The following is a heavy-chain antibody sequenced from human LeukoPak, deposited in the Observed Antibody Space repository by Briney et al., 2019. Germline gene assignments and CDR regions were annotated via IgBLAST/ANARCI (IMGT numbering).Heavy chain of an antibody. Sequence: PSETLSLTCTVSSGSINNYYWSCIRQPPGKGLEWIGYILFSGSTNYNPSVKSRVTISVDMSRNQFSLKLSSVTAADTAVYYCARTNQISETAFDIWGQGTMVIASS. CDR2: ILFSGST. D-gene: IGHD1-14*01. V-gene: IGHV4-59*01. J-gene: IGHJ3*02. CDR3: ARTNQISETAFDI. CDR1: SGSINNYY.